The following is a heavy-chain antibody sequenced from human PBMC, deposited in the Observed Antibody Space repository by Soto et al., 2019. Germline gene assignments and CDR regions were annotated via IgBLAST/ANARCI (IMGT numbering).Heavy chain of an antibody. V-gene: IGHV1-69*01. CDR3: ARARGQSTLVQVDFFDN. J-gene: IGHJ4*02. D-gene: IGHD1-1*01. CDR1: GGTFSSDA. Sequence: HVQLVHTGAEVKKPGSSVKVSCKASGGTFSSDAISWVRQAPGQGLEWMGGIISIFAPANYAQKFLGRVTITADESTTTAYMELSSLTTEDTAMYYYARARGQSTLVQVDFFDNRGQGTVVSVA. CDR2: IISIFAPA.